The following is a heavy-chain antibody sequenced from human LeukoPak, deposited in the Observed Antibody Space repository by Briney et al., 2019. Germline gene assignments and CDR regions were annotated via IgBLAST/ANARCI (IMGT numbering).Heavy chain of an antibody. D-gene: IGHD1-26*01. CDR3: AKARVGAGTYYFDY. CDR2: IYSGGST. CDR1: GFTVSTNY. J-gene: IGHJ4*02. Sequence: GGSLRLPCAASGFTVSTNYMSWVRQAPGKGLEWVSAIYSGGSTYYADSVKGRFTISRDNSKNTLYLQMNSLRAEDTAVYYCAKARVGAGTYYFDYWGQGTLVTVSS. V-gene: IGHV3-53*01.